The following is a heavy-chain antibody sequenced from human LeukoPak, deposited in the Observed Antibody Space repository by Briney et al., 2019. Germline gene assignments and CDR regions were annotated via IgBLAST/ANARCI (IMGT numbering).Heavy chain of an antibody. V-gene: IGHV3-7*03. Sequence: GGSLRLSCAASGFTFSSYWMNWVRQAPGKGLEWVANIKQDGNEKYYVDSVKGRFTISRDNAKNSLYLQMNSLRAEDTAVYYCARVKRGIAVAEGAFDIWGQGTMVTVSS. CDR1: GFTFSSYW. D-gene: IGHD6-19*01. CDR3: ARVKRGIAVAEGAFDI. J-gene: IGHJ3*02. CDR2: IKQDGNEK.